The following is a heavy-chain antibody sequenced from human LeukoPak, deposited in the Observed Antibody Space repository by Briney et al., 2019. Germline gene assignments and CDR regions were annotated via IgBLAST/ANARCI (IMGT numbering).Heavy chain of an antibody. D-gene: IGHD3-22*01. J-gene: IGHJ4*02. CDR2: ISGSGSAK. V-gene: IGHV3-48*03. CDR3: ARSRLNDY. CDR1: GFTFSSYE. Sequence: GSLRLSCAASGFTFSSYEMNWVRQAPGKGLEWVSCISGSGSAKYYADSVKGRFTISRDNAKNSLFLQMNSLRAEDTAVYYCARSRLNDYWGQGTLVTVSS.